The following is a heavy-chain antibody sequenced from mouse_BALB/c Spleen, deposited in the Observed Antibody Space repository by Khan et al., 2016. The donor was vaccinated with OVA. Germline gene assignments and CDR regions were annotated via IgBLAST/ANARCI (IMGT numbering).Heavy chain of an antibody. D-gene: IGHD1-3*01. CDR3: ARLEDI. V-gene: IGHV2-9*02. J-gene: IGHJ2*01. Sequence: VELVESGPGLVAPSQSLSITCTVSGFSLTSYGVHWVRQPPGKGLEWLGVKWVGGSTNYNSALISRLNISKDNSKSQVFLKMSSLQTDDTAMYYWARLEDIWGQGTTLTVSS. CDR2: KWVGGST. CDR1: GFSLTSYG.